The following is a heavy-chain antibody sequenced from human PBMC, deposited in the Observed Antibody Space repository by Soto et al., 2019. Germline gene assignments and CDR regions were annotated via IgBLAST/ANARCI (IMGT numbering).Heavy chain of an antibody. V-gene: IGHV4-39*01. CDR2: IYYSGST. Sequence: QLQLQESGPGLVKPSETLSLTCTVSGGSISSSSYYWGWIRQPPGKGLEWIGSIYYSGSTYYNPSLKSRVTISVDTSKNQFSLKLSSVTAADTAVYYCARHVYSLYGDYPLLWFDPWGQGTLVTVSS. J-gene: IGHJ5*02. D-gene: IGHD4-17*01. CDR3: ARHVYSLYGDYPLLWFDP. CDR1: GGSISSSSYY.